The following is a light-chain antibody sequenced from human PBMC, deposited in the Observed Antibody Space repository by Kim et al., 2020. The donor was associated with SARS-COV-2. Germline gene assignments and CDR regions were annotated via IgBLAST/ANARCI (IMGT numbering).Light chain of an antibody. CDR3: QQFGGSPPIT. CDR2: GAS. V-gene: IGKV3-20*01. Sequence: PGETATFSCRASESVDSSKLAWYQQKPGQAHRLLIFGASSRATGIPDRFSGSGSGTDFTLTISRLEPEDFAVYYCQQFGGSPPITFGQGTRLEIK. J-gene: IGKJ5*01. CDR1: ESVDSSK.